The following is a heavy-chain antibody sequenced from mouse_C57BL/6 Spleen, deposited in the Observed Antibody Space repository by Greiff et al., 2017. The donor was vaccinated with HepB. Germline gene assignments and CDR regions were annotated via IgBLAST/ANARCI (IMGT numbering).Heavy chain of an antibody. Sequence: DVKLVESGGGLVKPGGSLKLSCAASGFTFSDYGMHWVRQAPEKGLEWVAYISSGSSTIYYADTVKGRFTISRDNAKNTLFLQMTSLRSEDTAMYYCARRTVVAPVDYWGQGTSVTVSS. J-gene: IGHJ4*01. CDR3: ARRTVVAPVDY. CDR2: ISSGSSTI. CDR1: GFTFSDYG. D-gene: IGHD1-1*01. V-gene: IGHV5-17*01.